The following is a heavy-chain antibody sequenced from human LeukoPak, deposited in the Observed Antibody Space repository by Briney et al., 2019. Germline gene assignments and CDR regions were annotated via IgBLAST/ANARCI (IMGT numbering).Heavy chain of an antibody. J-gene: IGHJ4*02. D-gene: IGHD5-18*01. CDR2: INPNSGGT. CDR1: GYTFTGYY. CDR3: AREIGPRQLHLWASAFDY. V-gene: IGHV1-2*02. Sequence: ASVKVSCKASGYTFTGYYMHWVRQAPGQGLEWMGWINPNSGGTNYAQKFQARVTMTRDTSISTAYMELSRLRSEDTAVYYCAREIGPRQLHLWASAFDYWGQGTLVTVSS.